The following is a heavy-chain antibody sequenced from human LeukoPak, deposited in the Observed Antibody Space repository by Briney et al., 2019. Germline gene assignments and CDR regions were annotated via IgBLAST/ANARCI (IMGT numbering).Heavy chain of an antibody. CDR2: ISAYNGNT. V-gene: IGHV1-18*01. D-gene: IGHD3-10*01. CDR1: GYTFTSYG. J-gene: IGHJ6*02. Sequence: GASVKVSCKASGYTFTSYGISWVRQAPGQGLEWMGWISAYNGNTNYAQKLQGRVTMTTDTSTSTAYMELRSLRSDDTAVYYCARAPVTMVRGVAVYYYYGMDVWGQGTTVTVSS. CDR3: ARAPVTMVRGVAVYYYYGMDV.